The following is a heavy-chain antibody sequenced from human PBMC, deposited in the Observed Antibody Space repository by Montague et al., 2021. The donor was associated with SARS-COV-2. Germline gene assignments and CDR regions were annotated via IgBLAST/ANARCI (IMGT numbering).Heavy chain of an antibody. J-gene: IGHJ6*02. Sequence: CAISGDSVSSNSAAWNWIRQSPSRGLEWLGRTYCRSKWYNEYAVSVNSRITINPDTSKNQFSLQVNSVTPEDTAVYYCARGADRYYFYGMDVWGQGTTVTVSS. CDR1: GDSVSSNSAA. CDR3: ARGADRYYFYGMDV. CDR2: TYCRSKWYN. V-gene: IGHV6-1*01. D-gene: IGHD6-19*01.